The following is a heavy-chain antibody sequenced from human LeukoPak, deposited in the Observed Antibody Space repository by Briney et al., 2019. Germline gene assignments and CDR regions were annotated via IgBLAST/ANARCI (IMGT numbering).Heavy chain of an antibody. CDR1: VGSPTVYY. V-gene: IGHV4-34*01. CDR3: ARVAIEGRDRHNAFDI. CDR2: INHIGSA. Sequence: SETLSLTCAVYVGSPTVYYWSSIRQPPGKGLERIGQINHIGSANYNPPPKSRVTISVATSTPQFSLKLSSVAAAATAVYYCARVAIEGRDRHNAFDIWGQGKMVTVSS. J-gene: IGHJ3*02. D-gene: IGHD5-12*01.